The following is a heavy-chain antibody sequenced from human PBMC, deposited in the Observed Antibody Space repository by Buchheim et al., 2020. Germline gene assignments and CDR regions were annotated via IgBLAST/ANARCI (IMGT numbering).Heavy chain of an antibody. D-gene: IGHD3-22*01. J-gene: IGHJ5*02. CDR3: ARLHSSGYSFDP. CDR2: INPDGSGK. V-gene: IGHV3-7*01. CDR1: GFTFSSYW. Sequence: DVQLVESGGGLVKPGGTLRLSCAASGFTFSSYWMSWVRMPQGKGLEREANINPDGSGKNYVNPVKGRFPISRDNAKNTLYLQMSSLRAEDTAVYYCARLHSSGYSFDPWGQGTL.